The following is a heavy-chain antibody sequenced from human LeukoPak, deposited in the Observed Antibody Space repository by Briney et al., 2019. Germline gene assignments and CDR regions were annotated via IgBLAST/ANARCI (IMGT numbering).Heavy chain of an antibody. Sequence: GGSLRLSCAASGFTFRSYSMHWVRQAPGKGLEWVAVIAYDGTYEYYAASVKGRFTISRDNSKNTLYLQMNSLRAEDTAVYYCARVREIYSSSRPYDCWGRGTLVTVSS. V-gene: IGHV3-30*01. CDR3: ARVREIYSSSRPYDC. D-gene: IGHD6-13*01. J-gene: IGHJ4*02. CDR1: GFTFRSYS. CDR2: IAYDGTYE.